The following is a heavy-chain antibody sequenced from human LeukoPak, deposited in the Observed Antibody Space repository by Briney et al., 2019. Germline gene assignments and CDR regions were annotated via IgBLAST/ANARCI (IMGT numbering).Heavy chain of an antibody. J-gene: IGHJ3*02. Sequence: KAGGSLRLSCAASGFTFSSYAMHWVRQAPGKGLEWVAVISYDGSNKYYADSVKGRFTISRDNSKNTLYLQMNSLRAEDTAVYYCARDTLGVYGDYVGDGAFDIWGQGTMVTVSS. D-gene: IGHD4-17*01. V-gene: IGHV3-30-3*01. CDR3: ARDTLGVYGDYVGDGAFDI. CDR1: GFTFSSYA. CDR2: ISYDGSNK.